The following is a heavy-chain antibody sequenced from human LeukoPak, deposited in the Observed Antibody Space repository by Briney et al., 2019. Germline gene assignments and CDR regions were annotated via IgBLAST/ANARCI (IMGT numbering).Heavy chain of an antibody. D-gene: IGHD1-20*01. J-gene: IGHJ3*02. CDR2: ISYDGSNK. Sequence: GGSLRLSCAASGFTLSSYGMHWVRQAPGKGLEWVAVISYDGSNKYYADSVKGRFTISRDNSKNTLYLQMNSLRAEDTAVYYCAKGGLYNWNDGDAFDIWGQGTMVTVSS. CDR1: GFTLSSYG. CDR3: AKGGLYNWNDGDAFDI. V-gene: IGHV3-30*18.